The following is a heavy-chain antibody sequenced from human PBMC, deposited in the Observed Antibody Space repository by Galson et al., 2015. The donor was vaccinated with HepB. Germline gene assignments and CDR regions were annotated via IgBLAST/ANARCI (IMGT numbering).Heavy chain of an antibody. CDR3: AAWSGYGKADYFDY. Sequence: SVKVSCKASGFTFTSSAMQWVRQARGQRLEWIGWIVVGSGNTNYAQKFQERVTITRDMSTSAAYMELSSLRSEDTAVYYCAAWSGYGKADYFDYWGQGTLVTVSS. J-gene: IGHJ4*02. CDR1: GFTFTSSA. CDR2: IVVGSGNT. D-gene: IGHD5-12*01. V-gene: IGHV1-58*02.